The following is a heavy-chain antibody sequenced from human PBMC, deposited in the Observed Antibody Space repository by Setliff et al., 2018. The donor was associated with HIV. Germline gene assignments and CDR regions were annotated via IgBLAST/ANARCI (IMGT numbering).Heavy chain of an antibody. Sequence: GASVKVSCKASGGPFATYAINWVRQAPGQGLEWMGRIVPIFGPGDYAQTFEGRITMTTDTSTSTAYMELRSLRSDDTVVYYCARAQLRFWGRNYYYMDVWSKGTTVTVSS. CDR3: ARAQLRFWGRNYYYMDV. J-gene: IGHJ6*03. CDR2: IVPIFGPG. CDR1: GGPFATYA. V-gene: IGHV1-69*05. D-gene: IGHD3-3*01.